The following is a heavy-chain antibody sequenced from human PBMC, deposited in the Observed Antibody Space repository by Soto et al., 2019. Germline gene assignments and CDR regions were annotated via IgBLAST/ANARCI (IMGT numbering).Heavy chain of an antibody. CDR1: GFTFSSYS. CDR2: ISSSSSYI. Sequence: GGSLRLSCAASGFTFSSYSMNWVRQAPGKGLEWVSSISSSSSYIYYADSVKGRFTISRDNAKNSLYLQMNSLRAEDTAVYYCARALRITNSYYDILTGYIEYWFDPWGQGTLVTV. J-gene: IGHJ5*02. V-gene: IGHV3-21*01. CDR3: ARALRITNSYYDILTGYIEYWFDP. D-gene: IGHD3-9*01.